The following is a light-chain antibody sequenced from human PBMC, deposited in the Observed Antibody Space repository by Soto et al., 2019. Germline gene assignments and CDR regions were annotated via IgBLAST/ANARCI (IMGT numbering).Light chain of an antibody. J-gene: IGKJ2*01. CDR2: ATS. V-gene: IGKV1-39*01. CDR3: QHSYSSPY. CDR1: QNIFTY. Sequence: DIQVPQSPSSLSASVGDRVTITCRASQNIFTYLNWYQQRPGKAPNLHIYATSSFQSRVPSRFSGSGSERAITLTISSLPPEEVATDYCQHSYSSPYFGQGTKVEIK.